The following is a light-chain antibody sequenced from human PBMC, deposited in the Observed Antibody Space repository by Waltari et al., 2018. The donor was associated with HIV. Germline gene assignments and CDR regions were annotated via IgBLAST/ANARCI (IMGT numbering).Light chain of an antibody. CDR1: SGNIANNH. CDR2: EDT. CDR3: QSYDQTIPCV. Sequence: NFVLTQPHSVSESPGKTVTISCARSSGNIANNHVQWYQQRPCSAPPPVIYEDTQRPSGVPDRFSGSIDTSSNSASLTIYELKTEDEADYYCQSYDQTIPCVFGTGTRLTVL. V-gene: IGLV6-57*03. J-gene: IGLJ1*01.